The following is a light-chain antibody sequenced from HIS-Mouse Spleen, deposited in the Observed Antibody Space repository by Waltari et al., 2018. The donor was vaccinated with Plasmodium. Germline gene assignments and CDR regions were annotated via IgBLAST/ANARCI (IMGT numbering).Light chain of an antibody. CDR2: EGS. J-gene: IGLJ1*01. Sequence: QSALTQPASVYGSPGQSITISCTGTSSDVGSYNLVSWYQQHPGKAPKLMFYEGSKRPSGVSNRFSGSKSGNTASLPISGLQAEDEADYYCCSYSGSSTYVFGTGTKVTVL. CDR1: SSDVGSYNL. V-gene: IGLV2-23*01. CDR3: CSYSGSSTYV.